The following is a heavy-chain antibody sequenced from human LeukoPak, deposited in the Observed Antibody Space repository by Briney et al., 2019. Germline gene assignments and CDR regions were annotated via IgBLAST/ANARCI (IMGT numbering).Heavy chain of an antibody. Sequence: PSETLSLTCTVSGGSISSYYWSWIRQPPGKGLEWIGYIYYSGSTNYNPSLKSRVTISVDTSKNQFSLKLSSVTAADTAVYYCARGYGDYGGLGYYYYMDVWGKGTTVTVSS. V-gene: IGHV4-59*01. CDR1: GGSISSYY. CDR3: ARGYGDYGGLGYYYYMDV. D-gene: IGHD4-17*01. CDR2: IYYSGST. J-gene: IGHJ6*03.